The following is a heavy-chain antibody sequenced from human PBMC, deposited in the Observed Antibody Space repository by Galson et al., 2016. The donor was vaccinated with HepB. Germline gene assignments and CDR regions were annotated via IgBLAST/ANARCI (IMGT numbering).Heavy chain of an antibody. CDR1: GFTFSSYT. CDR3: ESRRYYASGTRLDF. J-gene: IGHJ4*02. V-gene: IGHV3-48*02. CDR2: ISSSSVTI. D-gene: IGHD3-10*01. Sequence: SLRLSCAASGFTFSSYTMNWVRQVPGRGLQWISQISSSSVTIYYADSVQGRFTISRDNAKNSVYLQMNSLRDEDTALYYCESRRYYASGTRLDFWGQGIQVIVSS.